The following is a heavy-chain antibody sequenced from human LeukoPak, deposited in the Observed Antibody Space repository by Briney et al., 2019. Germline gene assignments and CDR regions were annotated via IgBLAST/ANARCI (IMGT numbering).Heavy chain of an antibody. CDR1: GGSISSSSYY. V-gene: IGHV4-39*01. CDR3: ANYDFWSGYYKF. CDR2: IYYSGST. D-gene: IGHD3-3*01. Sequence: KPSETLSLTCTVSGGSISSSSYYWGWIRQPPGKGLEWIGSIYYSGSTYYNPSLKSRVTISVDTSKNQFSLKLSSVTAADTAVYYCANYDFWSGYYKFWGQGTLVTVSS. J-gene: IGHJ4*02.